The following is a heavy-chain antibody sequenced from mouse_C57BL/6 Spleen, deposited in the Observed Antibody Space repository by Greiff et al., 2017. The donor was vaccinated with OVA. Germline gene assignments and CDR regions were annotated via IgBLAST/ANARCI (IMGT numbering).Heavy chain of an antibody. Sequence: QVQLQQPGAELVKPGASVKLSCKASGYTFTSYWMQWVKQRPGQGLEWIGEIDPSDSYTNYNQKFKGKATLTVDTSSSTAYMQLSSLTSEDSAVYYCARVDYYYFDYWGQGTTLTVSS. CDR2: IDPSDSYT. CDR1: GYTFTSYW. CDR3: ARVDYYYFDY. D-gene: IGHD1-1*01. V-gene: IGHV1-50*01. J-gene: IGHJ2*01.